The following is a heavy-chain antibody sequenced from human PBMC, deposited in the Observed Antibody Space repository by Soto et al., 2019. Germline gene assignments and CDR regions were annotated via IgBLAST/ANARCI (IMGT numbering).Heavy chain of an antibody. Sequence: QVQLQESGPGLVKPSETLSLTCTVSGGSISSYYWSWIRQPPGKGLEWIGYIYYSGSTNYNPSLKSRVTRSVETSKNQFSLKLSFVTAADTGVYYCARPAYYYDSSGYYYVGAFDIWGRGTMVTVSS. CDR2: IYYSGST. CDR3: ARPAYYYDSSGYYYVGAFDI. D-gene: IGHD3-22*01. CDR1: GGSISSYY. V-gene: IGHV4-59*01. J-gene: IGHJ3*02.